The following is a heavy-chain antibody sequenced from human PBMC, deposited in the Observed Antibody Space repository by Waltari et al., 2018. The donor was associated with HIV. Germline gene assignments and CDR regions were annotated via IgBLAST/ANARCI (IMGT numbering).Heavy chain of an antibody. J-gene: IGHJ6*02. CDR1: GITFRRYW. V-gene: IGHV3-7*01. CDR3: ARADQWGLFLDSYYGLDV. CDR2: INQDGSVK. D-gene: IGHD2-8*01. Sequence: EKLLQSGGGFVQAGGSLRRPCVGVGITFRRYWINWYLPAPGKRPEWVGRINQDGSVKSYGDSVKGRFTVSRDYAKTSVDLEMTSLRAKDTAVYYCARADQWGLFLDSYYGLDVWGRGTTVTVS.